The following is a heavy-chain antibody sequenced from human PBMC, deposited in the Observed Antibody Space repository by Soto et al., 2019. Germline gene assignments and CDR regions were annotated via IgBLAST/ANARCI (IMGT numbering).Heavy chain of an antibody. D-gene: IGHD3-22*01. V-gene: IGHV3-33*01. J-gene: IGHJ4*02. CDR2: LWYDGSNK. CDR3: AREHYNSGYYRGFDY. CDR1: GFSFSNYG. Sequence: QVQLRESGGGVVQPGRSLRLSCAASGFSFSNYGMHWVRQAPGKGLEWVAVLWYDGSNKYYGDSVKGRFTISRDNSKKMLYLQMNRLRAEDTAVYYCAREHYNSGYYRGFDYWGQGTLVTVSS.